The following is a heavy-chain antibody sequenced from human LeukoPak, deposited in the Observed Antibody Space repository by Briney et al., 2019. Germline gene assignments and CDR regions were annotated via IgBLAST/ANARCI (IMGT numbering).Heavy chain of an antibody. CDR1: GGSFSGYY. J-gene: IGHJ5*02. D-gene: IGHD3-10*01. CDR2: INHSGST. V-gene: IGHV4-34*01. Sequence: SETLSLTCAVYGGSFSGYYWSWSRQPPGRGLEWIGEINHSGSTNYNPSLKSLVTISVDTSKNQFSLKLSSVTAADTAVYYCARGLYYGSPGAWFDPWGQGTRVTVSS. CDR3: ARGLYYGSPGAWFDP.